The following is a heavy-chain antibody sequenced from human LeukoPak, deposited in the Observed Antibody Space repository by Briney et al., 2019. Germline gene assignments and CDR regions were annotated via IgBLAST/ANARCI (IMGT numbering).Heavy chain of an antibody. CDR3: ASLTNYYDSSSYLVTDAFDI. Sequence: GASVKVSCKASGYTFTTYNINWVRQAPGQGLEWMGWISGYNGNTNYAQKLQGRVTMTTDTSTSTAYMELRSLKSDDTAVYYCASLTNYYDSSSYLVTDAFDIWGQGTMVTVSS. J-gene: IGHJ3*02. V-gene: IGHV1-18*01. CDR2: ISGYNGNT. CDR1: GYTFTTYN. D-gene: IGHD3-22*01.